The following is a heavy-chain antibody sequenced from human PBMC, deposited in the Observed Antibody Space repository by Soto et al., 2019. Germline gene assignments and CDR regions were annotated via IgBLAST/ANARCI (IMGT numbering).Heavy chain of an antibody. J-gene: IGHJ4*02. CDR1: GFTFSSYS. D-gene: IGHD1-26*01. CDR2: ISSSSSYI. V-gene: IGHV3-21*01. Sequence: GGSLRLSCAASGFTFSSYSMNWVRQAPGKGLEWVSSISSSSSYIYYADSVKGRFTISRDNAKNSLYLQMNSLRAEDTAVYYCARRLGGGHFDYWGQGTLVTVSS. CDR3: ARRLGGGHFDY.